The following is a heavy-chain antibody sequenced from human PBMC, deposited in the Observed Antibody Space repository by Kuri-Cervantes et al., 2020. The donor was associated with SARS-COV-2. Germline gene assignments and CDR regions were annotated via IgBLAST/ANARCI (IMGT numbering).Heavy chain of an antibody. CDR2: SSAYNGNT. CDR3: ARAKLRYFYWSRPPTPEYYFDY. V-gene: IGHV1-18*01. CDR1: GYTFTSHC. D-gene: IGHD3-9*01. Sequence: ASVKVSCKASGYTFTSHCNSWVRQAPGQGLEWMGWSSAYNGNTNYAQKLQGRVTMTTDTSTSTAYMELRILRSDDTAVYYCARAKLRYFYWSRPPTPEYYFDYWGQGTLVTVSS. J-gene: IGHJ4*02.